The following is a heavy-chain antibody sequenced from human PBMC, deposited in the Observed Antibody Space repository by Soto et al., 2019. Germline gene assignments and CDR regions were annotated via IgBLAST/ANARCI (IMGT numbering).Heavy chain of an antibody. V-gene: IGHV3-7*01. CDR1: GFTFSSYW. D-gene: IGHD6-13*01. J-gene: IGHJ1*01. CDR3: ATDRFVGDRYSWYYLWKH. Sequence: EVQLVESGGGLVQPGGSLRLSCAASGFTFSSYWMSWVRQAPGKGLEWVANIKQDGSEQYYVESVKGRFTISRDNAKNSRFLQMNSLTAEDTAVYYCATDRFVGDRYSWYYLWKHWGQGTLVTVSS. CDR2: IKQDGSEQ.